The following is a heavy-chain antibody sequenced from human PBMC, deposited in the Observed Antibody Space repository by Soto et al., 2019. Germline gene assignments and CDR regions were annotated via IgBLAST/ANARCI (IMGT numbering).Heavy chain of an antibody. CDR3: AKDSWYFDL. J-gene: IGHJ4*02. V-gene: IGHV3-74*01. CDR1: GFIFTNFW. D-gene: IGHD6-13*01. Sequence: PGGSLRLSCEASGFIFTNFWMHWVRQVPGRGLVWVSRIDTSGSSTSYAESVKGRFTISRDNAKNTVSLQMNSLRAEDTGVYYCAKDSWYFDLWSQGSLVTVSS. CDR2: IDTSGSST.